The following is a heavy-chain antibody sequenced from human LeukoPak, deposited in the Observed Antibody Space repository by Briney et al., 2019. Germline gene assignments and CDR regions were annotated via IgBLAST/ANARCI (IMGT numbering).Heavy chain of an antibody. V-gene: IGHV1-18*01. CDR3: ARGRGQYSSSSTWFDP. CDR1: GYTFTSYG. D-gene: IGHD6-6*01. J-gene: IGHJ5*02. Sequence: ASVKVSCKASGYTFTSYGISWVGQAPGQGLEWMGWISAYNGNTDYAQKLQGRVTMTTDTSTSTAYVELRSLRSDDTAVYYCARGRGQYSSSSTWFDPWGQGTLVTVSS. CDR2: ISAYNGNT.